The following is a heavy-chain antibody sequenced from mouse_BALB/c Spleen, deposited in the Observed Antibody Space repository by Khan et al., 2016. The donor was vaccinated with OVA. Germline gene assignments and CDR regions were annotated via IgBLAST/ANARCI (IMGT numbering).Heavy chain of an antibody. CDR3: AKGVWSYYYALDY. V-gene: IGHV2-6-5*01. Sequence: VELVESGPGLVAPSQSLSITCTVSGFSLTDYGVSWIRQPPGKGLAWLGVIRGGGNTYYNSALRSRLSISKDNSKSQVFLEMSSLQTDDTAMYYCAKGVWSYYYALDYWGQGTSVTVSS. J-gene: IGHJ4*01. CDR2: IRGGGNT. CDR1: GFSLTDYG.